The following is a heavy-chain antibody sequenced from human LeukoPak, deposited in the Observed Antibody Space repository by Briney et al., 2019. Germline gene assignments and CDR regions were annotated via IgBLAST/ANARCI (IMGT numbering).Heavy chain of an antibody. D-gene: IGHD4-17*01. CDR2: IYTSGST. CDR1: GGSISSYY. Sequence: PSETLSLTCTVSGGSISSYYWSWIRQPAGKGLEWIGRIYTSGSTNYNPSLKSRVTMSVDTSKNQFSLRLSSVTAADTAVYYCAGVPMDYGDYPFDYWGQGTLVTVSS. V-gene: IGHV4-4*07. J-gene: IGHJ4*02. CDR3: AGVPMDYGDYPFDY.